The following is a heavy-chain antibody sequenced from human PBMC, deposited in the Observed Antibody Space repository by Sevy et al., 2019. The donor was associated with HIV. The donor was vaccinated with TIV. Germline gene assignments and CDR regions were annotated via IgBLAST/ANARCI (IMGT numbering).Heavy chain of an antibody. V-gene: IGHV3-7*03. CDR3: ARLAVVSGRFDP. CDR2: INQGGTES. J-gene: IGHJ5*02. D-gene: IGHD3-10*01. CDR1: GFTFSTYW. Sequence: GGSLRLSCAASGFTFSTYWMSWVRQAPGKGLQWVANINQGGTESHYVDSVKGRFTISRDNAQNSLYLQMNSLRADDMAVYYCARLAVVSGRFDPWGQGTLVTVSS.